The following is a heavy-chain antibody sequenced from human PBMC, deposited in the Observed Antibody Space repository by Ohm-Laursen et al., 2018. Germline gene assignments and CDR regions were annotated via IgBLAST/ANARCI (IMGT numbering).Heavy chain of an antibody. CDR2: IKEDGSEE. CDR3: ANSSIGRYCSGGSCYYYYYGMDV. CDR1: GFTFSSYW. Sequence: SLRLSCTASGFTFSSYWTSWVRQAPGKGLEWVANIKEDGSEEYYVDSVKGRFTISRDNAKNSLYLQMNSLRAEDTAVYYCANSSIGRYCSGGSCYYYYYGMDVWGQGTTVTVSS. V-gene: IGHV3-7*01. J-gene: IGHJ6*02. D-gene: IGHD2-15*01.